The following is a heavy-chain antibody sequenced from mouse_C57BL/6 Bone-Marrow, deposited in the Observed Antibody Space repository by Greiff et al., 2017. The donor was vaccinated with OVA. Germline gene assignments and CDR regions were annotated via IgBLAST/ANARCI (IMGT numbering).Heavy chain of an antibody. CDR1: GFNIKDYY. Sequence: VQLQQSGAELVKPGASVKLSCSASGFNIKDYYMPWVKQRTEQGLEWIGRIDPEDGETKYAPQFQCKATRTADTSSNTAYLQLSGLTSEDTAVYYCARGGLRHYWGQGTTLTVSS. V-gene: IGHV14-2*01. J-gene: IGHJ2*01. CDR3: ARGGLRHY. CDR2: IDPEDGET. D-gene: IGHD2-2*01.